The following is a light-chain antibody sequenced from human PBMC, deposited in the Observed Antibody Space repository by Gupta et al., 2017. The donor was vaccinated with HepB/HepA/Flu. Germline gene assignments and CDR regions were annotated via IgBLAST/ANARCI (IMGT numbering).Light chain of an antibody. V-gene: IGKV1-5*03. Sequence: DIQMTQSPSTLSASVGDRVTITCRASQNIGFWLAWYQQKPGKAPKVLIYKTSTLESGVPSRFTGTGSGTDFTLIINSLQPDDFATYYCQQYNSYRWTFGQGTKVEIK. CDR3: QQYNSYRWT. CDR1: QNIGFW. J-gene: IGKJ1*01. CDR2: KTS.